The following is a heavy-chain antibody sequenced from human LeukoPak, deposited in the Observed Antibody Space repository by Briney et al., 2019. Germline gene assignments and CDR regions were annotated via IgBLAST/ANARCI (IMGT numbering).Heavy chain of an antibody. CDR2: ISSSSSYI. V-gene: IGHV3-21*01. CDR1: GFTFDDYA. J-gene: IGHJ4*02. D-gene: IGHD6-13*01. Sequence: GGSLRLSCAASGFTFDDYAMHWVRQAPGKGLEWVSSISSSSSYIYYADSVKGRFTISRDHAKNSLYLQMSSLRAEDTAVYYCARGITAAGNFDYWGQGTLVTVSS. CDR3: ARGITAAGNFDY.